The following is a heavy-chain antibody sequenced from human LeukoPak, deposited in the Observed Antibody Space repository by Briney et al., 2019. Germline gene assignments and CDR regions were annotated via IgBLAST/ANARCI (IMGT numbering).Heavy chain of an antibody. D-gene: IGHD3-22*01. CDR3: ARHYDSSGLIDY. Sequence: SETLSLTCTVSGGSISSYYWSWIRQPPGKGLEWIGYIYTSGSTNYNPSLKSRVTISADTSKNQFSLKLSSVTAADTAVYYCARHYDSSGLIDYWGQGTLVTVSS. V-gene: IGHV4-4*09. CDR1: GGSISSYY. J-gene: IGHJ4*02. CDR2: IYTSGST.